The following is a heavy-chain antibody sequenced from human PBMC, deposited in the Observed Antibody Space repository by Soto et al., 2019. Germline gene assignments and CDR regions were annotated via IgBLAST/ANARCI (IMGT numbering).Heavy chain of an antibody. CDR3: AKGGSSGYQIDY. CDR2: ISGSGGST. V-gene: IGHV3-23*01. J-gene: IGHJ4*02. D-gene: IGHD3-22*01. CDR1: GFTFSSYA. Sequence: GGSLRLSCAASGFTFSSYAISWVRQAPGKGLEWVSAISGSGGSTYYADSVKGRFTISRDNSKNTLYLQMNSPRAEDTAVYYCAKGGSSGYQIDYWGQGTLVTVSS.